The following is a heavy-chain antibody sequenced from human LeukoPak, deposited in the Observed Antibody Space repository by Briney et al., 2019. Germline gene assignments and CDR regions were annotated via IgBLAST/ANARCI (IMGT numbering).Heavy chain of an antibody. CDR2: INPSGGST. CDR1: GYTFTSYY. D-gene: IGHD5-24*01. V-gene: IGHV1-46*01. CDR3: AYEMATIGGAFDI. J-gene: IGHJ3*02. Sequence: VASVKVSCKASGYTFTSYYMHWVRQAPGQGLEWMGIINPSGGSTSYAQKFQGRVTMTRDTSTSTVYMELSSLRSEDTAVYYFAYEMATIGGAFDIWGQGTMVTVSS.